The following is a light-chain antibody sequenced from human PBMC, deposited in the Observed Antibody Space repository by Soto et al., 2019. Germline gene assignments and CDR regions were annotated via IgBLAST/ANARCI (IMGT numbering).Light chain of an antibody. Sequence: EIVLTQSPGTLSLSPGERGTLSCRASQRFGSSNLAWYQQKPGQAPRLLIYSTSSRATGITDRFSGSGSGTDFTLTISRLEPEDFAVYSCQQYGNSPWTFGQGTKAEI. CDR1: QRFGSSN. J-gene: IGKJ1*01. V-gene: IGKV3-20*01. CDR3: QQYGNSPWT. CDR2: STS.